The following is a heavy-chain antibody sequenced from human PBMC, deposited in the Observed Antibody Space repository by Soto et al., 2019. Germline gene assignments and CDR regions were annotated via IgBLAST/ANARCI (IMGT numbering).Heavy chain of an antibody. CDR1: GFTFSSYA. D-gene: IGHD4-17*01. V-gene: IGHV3-23*01. J-gene: IGHJ4*02. CDR2: ISGSGGST. CDR3: AKNPPHTYGDYVILIFDY. Sequence: EVQLLESGGGLVQPGXXLRLXCAASGFTFSSYAMSWVRQAPGKGLEXVXXISGSGGSTYYADSVKGRFTISRXXXXXXXXXXXXXXXXXXXAVYYCAKNPPHTYGDYVILIFDYWGQGSLVTVSS.